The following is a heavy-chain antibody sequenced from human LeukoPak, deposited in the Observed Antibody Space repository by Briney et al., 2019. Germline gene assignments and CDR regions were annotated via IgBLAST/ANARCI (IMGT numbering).Heavy chain of an antibody. V-gene: IGHV4-38-2*02. CDR1: GYSISSGYY. J-gene: IGHJ3*02. CDR2: IYHSGST. D-gene: IGHD6-19*01. Sequence: PSETLSLTCTVSGYSISSGYYWGWIGQPPGKGLEWIGSIYHSGSTYYNPSLKSRVTISVDTSKNQFSLKLSSVTAADPAVYYCARDPDRQWALGGAFDIWGQGTMVTVSS. CDR3: ARDPDRQWALGGAFDI.